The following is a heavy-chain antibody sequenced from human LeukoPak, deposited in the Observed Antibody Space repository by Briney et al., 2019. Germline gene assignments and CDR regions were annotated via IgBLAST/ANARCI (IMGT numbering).Heavy chain of an antibody. V-gene: IGHV3-7*03. CDR2: IKQDGSEK. Sequence: GGSLRLSCAASGFTFSSYWMSWVRQAPGKGLEWVANIKQDGSEKYYVDSVKGRFTISRDNSKNTLYLQMNSLRAEDTAVYYCATRLDFWSGYNNLFDPWGQGTLVTASS. CDR1: GFTFSSYW. J-gene: IGHJ5*02. CDR3: ATRLDFWSGYNNLFDP. D-gene: IGHD3-3*01.